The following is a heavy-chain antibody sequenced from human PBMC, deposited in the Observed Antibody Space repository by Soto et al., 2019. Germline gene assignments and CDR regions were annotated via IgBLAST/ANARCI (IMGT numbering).Heavy chain of an antibody. D-gene: IGHD1-26*01. J-gene: IGHJ3*01. V-gene: IGHV3-23*01. CDR1: VITFSNSV. CDR3: TWSLVGRDAFDG. Sequence: EVELSESGGGLVQPGGSLRLSCAAAVITFSNSVINWVRQAPGKGLQWVSSISGSGDKTYYADSLKGRFTVSRDNSKNPLYLDMKNVRADDTALYYCTWSLVGRDAFDGSGEGKMVIVSS. CDR2: ISGSGDKT.